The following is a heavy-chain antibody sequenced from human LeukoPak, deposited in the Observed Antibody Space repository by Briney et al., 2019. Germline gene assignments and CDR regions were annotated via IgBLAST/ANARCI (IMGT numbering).Heavy chain of an antibody. V-gene: IGHV1-18*01. CDR1: GYTFTSYG. CDR2: ISAYNGNT. D-gene: IGHD3-10*01. J-gene: IGHJ4*02. CDR3: ARVGPSSSNPMVY. Sequence: GASVKVSCKASGYTFTSYGISWVRQAPGQGLEWMGWISAYNGNTNYAQKFQGRVTMTRNTSISTAYMELSSLRSEDTAVYYCARVGPSSSNPMVYWGQGTLVTVSS.